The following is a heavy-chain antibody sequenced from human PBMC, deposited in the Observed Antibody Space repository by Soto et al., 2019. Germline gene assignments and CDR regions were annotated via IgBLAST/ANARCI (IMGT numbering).Heavy chain of an antibody. Sequence: AAPLKISYKGFGYSFDTYWIGWVRQMRGKGLGLGGIYDPGNCAARDRPSFEGQVIISAEKSVRAAFLQWSRLKAADTAVYYCAMRTSTRGWRHYFDVWGQGILVTGSS. J-gene: IGHJ4*02. CDR3: AMRTSTRGWRHYFDV. CDR1: GYSFDTYW. D-gene: IGHD6-19*01. V-gene: IGHV5-51*01. CDR2: YDPGNCAA.